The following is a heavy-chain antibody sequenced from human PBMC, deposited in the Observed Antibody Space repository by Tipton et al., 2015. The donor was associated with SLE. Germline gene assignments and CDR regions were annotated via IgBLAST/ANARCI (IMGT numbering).Heavy chain of an antibody. CDR1: GGSISSGGYY. D-gene: IGHD3-10*01. CDR3: ARELAVRGVDAFDI. J-gene: IGHJ3*02. CDR2: IYYSGST. V-gene: IGHV4-31*03. Sequence: TLSLTCTVSGGSISSGGYYWSWIRQHPGKGLEWIGYIYYSGSTYYNPSLKSRVTISVDTSKNQFSLKLSSVTAADTAVYYCARELAVRGVDAFDIWGQGTMVTVSS.